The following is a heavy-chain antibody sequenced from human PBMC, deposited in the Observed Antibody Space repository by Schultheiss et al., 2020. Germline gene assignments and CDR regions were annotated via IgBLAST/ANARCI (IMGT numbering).Heavy chain of an antibody. D-gene: IGHD3-9*01. Sequence: SQTLSLTCTVSGGSISSGDYYWSWIRQPPGKGLEWIGEINHSGSTNYNPSLQGRITISVDTSKNQFSLKLSSVTAADTAVYYCARADYDILTGSLWGQGTLVTVSS. CDR2: INHSGST. CDR1: GGSISSGDYY. J-gene: IGHJ4*02. V-gene: IGHV4-39*07. CDR3: ARADYDILTGSL.